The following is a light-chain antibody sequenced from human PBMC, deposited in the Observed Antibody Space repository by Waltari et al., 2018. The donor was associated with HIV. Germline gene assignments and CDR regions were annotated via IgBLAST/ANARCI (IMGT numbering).Light chain of an antibody. CDR3: SSYTSSTTLV. V-gene: IGLV2-8*01. J-gene: IGLJ2*01. CDR1: SSDVGGYDY. Sequence: QSALTQPPSASGSPGQSVTISCSGTSSDVGGYDYVSWYQQHPGKAPKLMIYEVSTRPPGFPYRFSGSKSGNPASLPVSGLQPEDEADYYCSSYTSSTTLVFGGGTKLTVL. CDR2: EVS.